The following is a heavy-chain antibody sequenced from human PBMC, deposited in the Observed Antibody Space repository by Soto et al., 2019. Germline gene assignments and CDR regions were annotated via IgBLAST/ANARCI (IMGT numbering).Heavy chain of an antibody. J-gene: IGHJ4*02. D-gene: IGHD2-15*01. CDR2: IYYSGST. Sequence: SETLSLTCTVSGGSISSGGYYWSWIRQHPGKGLEWIGYIYYSGSTYYNPSLKSRVTISVDTSKNQFSLKLSSVTAADTAVYYCAKRRGPISGDEDYFDYWGQGTLVTVSS. CDR3: AKRRGPISGDEDYFDY. CDR1: GGSISSGGYY. V-gene: IGHV4-31*03.